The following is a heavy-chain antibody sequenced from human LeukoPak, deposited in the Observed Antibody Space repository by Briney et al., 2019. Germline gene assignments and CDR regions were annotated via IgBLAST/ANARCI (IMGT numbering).Heavy chain of an antibody. V-gene: IGHV1-2*02. CDR3: ARGNPTRYCSGGSCYSSGY. J-gene: IGHJ4*02. Sequence: ASVKVSCKASGYTFTGYYMHWVRQAPGQGLEWMGWINPNSGGTNYAQKRQGRVTMTRDTSISTAYMELSRLRSDDTAVYYCARGNPTRYCSGGSCYSSGYWGQGTLVAVSS. D-gene: IGHD2-15*01. CDR1: GYTFTGYY. CDR2: INPNSGGT.